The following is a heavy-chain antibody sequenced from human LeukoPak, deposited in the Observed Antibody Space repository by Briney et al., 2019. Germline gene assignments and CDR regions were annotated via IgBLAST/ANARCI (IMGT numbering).Heavy chain of an antibody. Sequence: SETLSLTCTVSGGSISSSSYYWGWIRQPPGKGLEWIGRIYTSGSTNYNPSLKSRVTISVDTSKNQFSLKLSSVTAADTAVYYCASQVYGSGSYRFDYWGQGTLVTVSS. CDR1: GGSISSSSYY. CDR3: ASQVYGSGSYRFDY. D-gene: IGHD3-10*01. CDR2: IYTSGST. J-gene: IGHJ4*02. V-gene: IGHV4-39*07.